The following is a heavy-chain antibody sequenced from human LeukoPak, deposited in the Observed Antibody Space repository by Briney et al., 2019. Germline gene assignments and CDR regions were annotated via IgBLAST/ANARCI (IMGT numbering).Heavy chain of an antibody. CDR2: IYTSGST. J-gene: IGHJ4*02. CDR1: GGSISSGSYY. Sequence: SETLSLTCTVSGGSISSGSYYWSWIRQPAGKGLEWIGRIYTSGSTNYNPSLKSRVTISVDTSKNQFSLKLSSVTAADTTVYYCARTRQRSSSLTRMWYYFDYWGQGTLVTVSS. V-gene: IGHV4-61*02. D-gene: IGHD6-13*01. CDR3: ARTRQRSSSLTRMWYYFDY.